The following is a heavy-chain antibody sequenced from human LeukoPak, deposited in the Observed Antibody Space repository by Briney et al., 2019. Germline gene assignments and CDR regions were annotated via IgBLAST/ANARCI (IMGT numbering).Heavy chain of an antibody. D-gene: IGHD6-6*01. Sequence: GGSLRLSCAASGFSLWNYWMSWVRQAPGKGLEWVANIKEDGTVIYYVDSAKGRFTISRDNAKNSVYLQMNSLRVDDTATYHCARIGYSSSSFDYWGQGTQVTVSS. CDR1: GFSLWNYW. V-gene: IGHV3-7*01. J-gene: IGHJ4*02. CDR2: IKEDGTVI. CDR3: ARIGYSSSSFDY.